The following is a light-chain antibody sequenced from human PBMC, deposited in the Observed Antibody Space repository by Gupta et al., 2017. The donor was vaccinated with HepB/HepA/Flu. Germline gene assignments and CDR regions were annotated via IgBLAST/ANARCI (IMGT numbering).Light chain of an antibody. CDR3: GTYYNSSTLYV. Sequence: ALTQPASVSGSPGQSITISCTGTNRDVGGYNNASWYQPHPGKDPKPMIYYVSNRPSGVSYPFSGSKSGTKASLTISGPQAEDEADYYCGTYYNSSTLYVFGVGTKVTVL. CDR2: YVS. V-gene: IGLV2-14*01. J-gene: IGLJ3*02. CDR1: NRDVGGYNN.